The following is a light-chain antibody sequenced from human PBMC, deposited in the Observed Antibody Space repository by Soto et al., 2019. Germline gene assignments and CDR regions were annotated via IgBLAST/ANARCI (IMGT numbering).Light chain of an antibody. CDR2: GAS. CDR3: RQYGRSLEFA. Sequence: VLAQSPATLCLSPGERATLACRASQTVSSNFLAWYQEKPGQGPRLLIYGASTRATGIPDSFSGSGSGTDFTLTISRLDPEDFAVYYCRQYGRSLEFAVGGGTKVDIK. CDR1: QTVSSNF. V-gene: IGKV3-20*01. J-gene: IGKJ4*01.